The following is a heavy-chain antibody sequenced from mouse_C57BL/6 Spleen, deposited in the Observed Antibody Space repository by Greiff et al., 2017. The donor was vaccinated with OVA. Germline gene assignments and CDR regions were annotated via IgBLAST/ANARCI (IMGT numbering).Heavy chain of an antibody. J-gene: IGHJ3*01. CDR2: ISGGGGNT. V-gene: IGHV5-9*01. CDR3: ARRGEGWFAY. CDR1: GFTFSSYT. Sequence: EVQRVESGGGLVKPGGSLKLSCAASGFTFSSYTMSWVRQTPEKRLEWVATISGGGGNTYYPDSVKGRFTISRDNAKNTLYLQMSSLRSEDTALYYCARRGEGWFAYWGQGTLVTVSA.